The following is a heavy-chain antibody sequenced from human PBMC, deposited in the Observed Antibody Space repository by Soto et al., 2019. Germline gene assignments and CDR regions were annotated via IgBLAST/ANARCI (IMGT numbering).Heavy chain of an antibody. J-gene: IGHJ3*02. CDR3: ARDRTYYDSSRKIDSLDI. Sequence: SETLSLTCTVSGGSISSGGYYWSWIRQHPGKGLEWIGYIYYSVSTYYNPSLKSRVTISVDTSKNQFSLKLSSVTAADTAVYYCARDRTYYDSSRKIDSLDIWYQETMHTVSS. V-gene: IGHV4-31*03. CDR1: GGSISSGGYY. CDR2: IYYSVST. D-gene: IGHD3-22*01.